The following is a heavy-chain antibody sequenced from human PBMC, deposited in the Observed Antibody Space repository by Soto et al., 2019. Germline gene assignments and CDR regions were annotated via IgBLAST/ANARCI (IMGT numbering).Heavy chain of an antibody. V-gene: IGHV1-69*01. J-gene: IGHJ6*02. Sequence: QVQLVQSGAEAKKPGSSVKVSCKASGGTFSSYAISWVRQAPGQGLEWMGGIIPIFGTANYAQKFQGRVTITADESTSTAYMELSSLRSEDTAVYYCARDHVVVVPAAITGDYYYGMDVWGQGTTVTVSS. CDR3: ARDHVVVVPAAITGDYYYGMDV. CDR2: IIPIFGTA. CDR1: GGTFSSYA. D-gene: IGHD2-2*02.